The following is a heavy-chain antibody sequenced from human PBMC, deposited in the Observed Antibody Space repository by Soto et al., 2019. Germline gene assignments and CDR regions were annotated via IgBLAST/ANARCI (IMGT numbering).Heavy chain of an antibody. CDR2: MSYDGSNK. Sequence: GGSLRLSCAASGFKFSAYGMHWVRQAPGKGLEWVAVMSYDGSNKYYADSVKGRFTISGDNSKNTLNLQMNSLRGEDTAVYYCAKDREQQLVRGWFDPWGQGTLVTVSS. D-gene: IGHD6-13*01. J-gene: IGHJ5*02. CDR3: AKDREQQLVRGWFDP. CDR1: GFKFSAYG. V-gene: IGHV3-30*18.